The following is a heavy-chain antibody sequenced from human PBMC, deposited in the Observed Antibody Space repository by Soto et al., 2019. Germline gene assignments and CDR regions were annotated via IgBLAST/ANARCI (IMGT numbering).Heavy chain of an antibody. D-gene: IGHD2-21*01. CDR3: ARHSPLWWAYYMDV. CDR2: ISAYNGNT. Sequence: QVQLVQSGAEVKKPGASVKVSCKASGYTFTSYGISWVRQAPGQGLEWMGWISAYNGNTNYAQKLQGRVTMTTDTSTSTAYMDVSILRSDDTAVYYCARHSPLWWAYYMDVWGKGTTVTVSS. J-gene: IGHJ6*03. CDR1: GYTFTSYG. V-gene: IGHV1-18*01.